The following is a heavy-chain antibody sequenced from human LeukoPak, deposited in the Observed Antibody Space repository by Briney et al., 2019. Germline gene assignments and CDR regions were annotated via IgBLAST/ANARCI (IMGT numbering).Heavy chain of an antibody. CDR1: GYSISSGYY. J-gene: IGHJ4*02. V-gene: IGHV4-38-2*02. CDR3: ARHYYDVTGRPFDY. CDR2: IYYHENT. D-gene: IGHD3-16*01. Sequence: SETLSLTCTVSGYSISSGYYWGWIRQPPGKGLEWIGSIYYHENTYYNSSLKSRVTISGGTSKNQFSLNLISVTAADTAVYFCARHYYDVTGRPFDYWGQGILVTVSS.